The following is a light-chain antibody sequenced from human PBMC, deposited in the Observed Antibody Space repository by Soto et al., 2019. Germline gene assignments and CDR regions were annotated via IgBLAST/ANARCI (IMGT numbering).Light chain of an antibody. Sequence: EIVTTQSPSTLSVSPGERATLSCRASQSVSSNLAWYQQKPGQAPRLLIYGASTRATGIPARFSGSGSGTEFTLTISRLQSEDFAVYYCQQYNNWPPWTFGQGTNVDI. J-gene: IGKJ1*01. CDR2: GAS. CDR3: QQYNNWPPWT. V-gene: IGKV3-15*01. CDR1: QSVSSN.